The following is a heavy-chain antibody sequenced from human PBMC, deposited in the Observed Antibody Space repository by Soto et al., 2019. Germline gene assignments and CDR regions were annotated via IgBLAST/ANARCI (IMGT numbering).Heavy chain of an antibody. Sequence: QVQLVQSGAEVKKPGSSVKVSCKASGGTFSSYTISWVRQAPGQGLEWMGRIIPILGIANYAQKFQGRVTSTADNSTSTAYMELSSLRSEDTAVYYCARDYYGSGSYYGSYYFDYWGQGTLVTVSS. D-gene: IGHD3-10*01. V-gene: IGHV1-69*08. CDR2: IIPILGIA. CDR1: GGTFSSYT. J-gene: IGHJ4*02. CDR3: ARDYYGSGSYYGSYYFDY.